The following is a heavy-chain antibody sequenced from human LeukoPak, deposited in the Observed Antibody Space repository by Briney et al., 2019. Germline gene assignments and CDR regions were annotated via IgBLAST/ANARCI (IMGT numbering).Heavy chain of an antibody. J-gene: IGHJ4*02. CDR2: INWSGGST. Sequence: GGSLRLSCAASGFTFDDYGMSWVRQAPGKGLEWVSGINWSGGSTGYADSVKGRFTISRDNAKNSLYLQMNSLTAEDTAVYYCARDGGAATPYDYWGQGTLVTVSS. D-gene: IGHD2-15*01. V-gene: IGHV3-20*04. CDR1: GFTFDDYG. CDR3: ARDGGAATPYDY.